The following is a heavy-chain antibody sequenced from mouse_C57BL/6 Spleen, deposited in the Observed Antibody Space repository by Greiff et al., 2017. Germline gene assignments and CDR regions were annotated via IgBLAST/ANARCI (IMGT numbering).Heavy chain of an antibody. CDR3: ARGGSYWYFDV. CDR1: GYTFTSYT. CDR2: INPSSGYT. Sequence: QVQLQQSGAELARPGASVKMSCKASGYTFTSYTMHWVKQRTGQGLEWIGYINPSSGYTKYNQKFKDKATLTADKSSSTAYLQLSSLTSEDSAVYYCARGGSYWYFDVWGTGTTLTVSS. V-gene: IGHV1-4*01. J-gene: IGHJ1*03.